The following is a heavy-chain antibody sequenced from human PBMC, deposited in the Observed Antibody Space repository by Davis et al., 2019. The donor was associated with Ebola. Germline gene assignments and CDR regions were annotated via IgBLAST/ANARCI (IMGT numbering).Heavy chain of an antibody. CDR3: ARLRPDYYGSGT. CDR1: GYSFMNYW. V-gene: IGHV5-10-1*01. D-gene: IGHD3-10*01. Sequence: GESLKISCKATGYSFMNYWITWVRQTPGKGLEWMGRIDPSNSYSNYSPSFQGHVTISADRSISTAYLQWDSLQSSDTAMYFCARLRPDYYGSGTWGQGTLVTVSA. J-gene: IGHJ4*02. CDR2: IDPSNSYS.